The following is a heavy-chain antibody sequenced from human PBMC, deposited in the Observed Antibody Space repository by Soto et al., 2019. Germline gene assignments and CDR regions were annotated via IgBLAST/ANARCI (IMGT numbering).Heavy chain of an antibody. D-gene: IGHD3-22*01. CDR3: ARGPNTYYYDSSGYYY. CDR1: GYTFTNFG. Sequence: GASVKVSCKASGYTFTNFGVSWVRQAPGQGLEWMGWISTSNVTAKYVQRLQGRVTITTDTSTSTAYMELSSLRSEDTAVYYCARGPNTYYYDSSGYYYWGQGTLVTVSS. J-gene: IGHJ4*02. CDR2: ISTSNVTA. V-gene: IGHV1-18*01.